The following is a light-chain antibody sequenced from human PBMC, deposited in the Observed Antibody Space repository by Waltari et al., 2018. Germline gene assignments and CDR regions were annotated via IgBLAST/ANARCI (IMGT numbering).Light chain of an antibody. Sequence: QSDLTQPASVAGSPGQSTTISCTGTSSDCGGYNYGSWYQQHPGKVPKLLIFDVSNRPSGVSNRFSGSKSGNTASLTISGLQAEDESDYYCCSFTSRSTWVFGGGTKLTVL. V-gene: IGLV2-14*01. CDR3: CSFTSRSTWV. CDR1: SSDCGGYNY. CDR2: DVS. J-gene: IGLJ3*02.